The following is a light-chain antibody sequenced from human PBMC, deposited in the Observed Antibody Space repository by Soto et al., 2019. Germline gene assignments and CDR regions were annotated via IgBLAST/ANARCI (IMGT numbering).Light chain of an antibody. CDR3: QHYNSYSEA. CDR2: KAS. Sequence: DIQMTQSPSTLSGSVGDRVTITCRASQTISSWLAWDQQKPGKAPKLLIYKASTLKSGVPSRFSGSGSGTEFTLTISSLQPDDFATYYCQHYNSYSEAFGQGTKVEL. CDR1: QTISSW. J-gene: IGKJ1*01. V-gene: IGKV1-5*03.